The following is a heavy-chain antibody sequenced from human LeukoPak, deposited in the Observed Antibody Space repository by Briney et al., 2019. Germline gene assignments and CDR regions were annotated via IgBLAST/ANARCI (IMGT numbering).Heavy chain of an antibody. CDR3: AKDHAAVAGYYFDY. Sequence: GGSLRLSCVSSGFTIGTAWMSWVRQAPGKGLEWVAVISYDGSNKYYADSVKGRFTISRDNSKNTLYLQMSSLRAEDTAVYYCAKDHAAVAGYYFDYWGQGTLVTVSS. V-gene: IGHV3-30*18. CDR1: GFTIGTAW. CDR2: ISYDGSNK. D-gene: IGHD6-19*01. J-gene: IGHJ4*02.